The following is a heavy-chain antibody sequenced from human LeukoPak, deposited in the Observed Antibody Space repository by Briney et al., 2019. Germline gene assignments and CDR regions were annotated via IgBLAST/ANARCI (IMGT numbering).Heavy chain of an antibody. J-gene: IGHJ4*02. CDR2: INSGGSSK. CDR3: ARDFHSSCWLDY. V-gene: IGHV3-74*01. D-gene: IGHD6-19*01. CDR1: GFTFSSYW. Sequence: GGSLTLSCAASGFTFSSYWMHWVRQAPGKGLVWVSRINSGGSSKFYADSMKRRFTISRDHAKITLYLQMNSVRAEDTAVYYCARDFHSSCWLDYWGRVTLVTVST.